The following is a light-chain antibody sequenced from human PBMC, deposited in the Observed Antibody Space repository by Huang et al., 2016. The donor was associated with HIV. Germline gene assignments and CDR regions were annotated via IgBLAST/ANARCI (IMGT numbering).Light chain of an antibody. V-gene: IGKV3-15*01. Sequence: DTVMTQTPATLSVSPGARATLSCRASQSVCSKLAWFQQKPGQAPRLLIHGASTRATGIPARCSGSGSGTEFTLTISSLQSEDFAVYYCQQYNNWPYTFGQGTKLEIK. CDR2: GAS. CDR3: QQYNNWPYT. J-gene: IGKJ2*01. CDR1: QSVCSK.